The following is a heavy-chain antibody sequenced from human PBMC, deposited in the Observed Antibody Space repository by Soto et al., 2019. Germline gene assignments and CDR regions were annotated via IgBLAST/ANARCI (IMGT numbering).Heavy chain of an antibody. CDR3: VKDGSSGWPYFYDMDV. CDR1: GFTFSSYA. D-gene: IGHD6-19*01. CDR2: ISGSGGST. V-gene: IGHV3-23*01. J-gene: IGHJ6*02. Sequence: GGSLRLSCAASGFTFSSYAMSWVRQAPGKGLEWVSAISGSGGSTYYADSVKGRFTISRDNSKNTLYLQMGSLRAEDTAVYYCVKDGSSGWPYFYDMDVWGQGTTVTVSS.